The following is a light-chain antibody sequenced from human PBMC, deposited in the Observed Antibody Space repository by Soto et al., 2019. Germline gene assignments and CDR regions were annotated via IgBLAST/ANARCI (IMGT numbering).Light chain of an antibody. CDR1: QSVSSSC. V-gene: IGKV3-20*01. Sequence: EILLPQSPDTLSLSPGERATLSCRASQSVSSSCLAWYQQKPGQAPRLLIYDASNKATGIPCRFSGSGSGTDFTLTISRLEPEDFAVYYCQQYGRSSLTFGGGTKVDIK. CDR3: QQYGRSSLT. CDR2: DAS. J-gene: IGKJ4*01.